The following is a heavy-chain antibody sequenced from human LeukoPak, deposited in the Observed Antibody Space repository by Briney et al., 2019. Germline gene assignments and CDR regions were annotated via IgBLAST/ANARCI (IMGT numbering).Heavy chain of an antibody. D-gene: IGHD3-22*01. CDR2: ISGSGGST. CDR1: GFTFSSYA. CDR3: AKGPVVVITYYFDY. J-gene: IGHJ4*02. V-gene: IGHV3-23*01. Sequence: GGSLRLSCAASGFTFSSYAMSWVRRAPGKGPEWVSAISGSGGSTYYADSVKGRFTISRDNSKNTLYLQMNSLRAEDTAVYYCAKGPVVVITYYFDYWGQGTLVTVSS.